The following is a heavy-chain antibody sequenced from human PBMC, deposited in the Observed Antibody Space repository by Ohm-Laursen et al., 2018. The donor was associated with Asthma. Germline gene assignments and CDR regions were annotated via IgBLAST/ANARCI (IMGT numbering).Heavy chain of an antibody. V-gene: IGHV3-7*01. CDR3: ARGRQDFDY. J-gene: IGHJ4*02. CDR1: GFTFSDYY. CDR2: IKQDGSEK. Sequence: GSLRLSCAASGFTFSDYYMSWIRQAPGKGLEWVANIKQDGSEKYYVDSVKGRFTISRDNAKNSLYLQMNSLRAEDTAVYYCARGRQDFDYWGQGTLVTVSS.